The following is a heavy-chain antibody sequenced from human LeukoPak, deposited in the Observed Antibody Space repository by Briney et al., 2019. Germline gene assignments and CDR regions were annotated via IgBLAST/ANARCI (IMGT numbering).Heavy chain of an antibody. J-gene: IGHJ4*02. V-gene: IGHV4-59*08. D-gene: IGHD3-22*01. CDR2: MYYSGRT. Sequence: SETLSLTCTVSGDSITSFYLSWIRQPPGKGLEWIGYMYYSGRTNYNPSLKNRVTISLDTSKNQFSLKLSSVTAADTAVYYCAGHTYYYDSSGYYSSPFDYWGQGTLVTVSS. CDR3: AGHTYYYDSSGYYSSPFDY. CDR1: GDSITSFY.